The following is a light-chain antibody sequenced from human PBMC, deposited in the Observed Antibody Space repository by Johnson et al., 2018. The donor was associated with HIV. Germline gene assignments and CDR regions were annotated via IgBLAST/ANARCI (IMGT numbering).Light chain of an antibody. CDR1: RSNIGNNY. V-gene: IGLV1-51*01. J-gene: IGLJ1*01. Sequence: LTQPPSVSAAPGQTVTISCSGSRSNIGNNYVSWYQQLPGTVPKLLIYDNNKRPSGIPDRFSGSKSGTSATLGITGLQTGDEADYYCGTWDTSLSAVYVFGTGTKVTVL. CDR3: GTWDTSLSAVYV. CDR2: DNN.